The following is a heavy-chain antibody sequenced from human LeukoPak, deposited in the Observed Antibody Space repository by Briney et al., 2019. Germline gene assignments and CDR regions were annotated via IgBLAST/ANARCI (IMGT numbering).Heavy chain of an antibody. J-gene: IGHJ4*02. CDR1: GYTFTSYG. CDR3: ARGSPPYSSSFSHFDY. V-gene: IGHV1-18*01. D-gene: IGHD6-6*01. CDR2: ISAYNGNT. Sequence: ASVTVSCKASGYTFTSYGISWVRQAPGQGLEWMGWISAYNGNTNYAQKLQGRVTMTTDTSTSTAYMELRSLRSDDTAVYYCARGSPPYSSSFSHFDYWGQGTLVTVSS.